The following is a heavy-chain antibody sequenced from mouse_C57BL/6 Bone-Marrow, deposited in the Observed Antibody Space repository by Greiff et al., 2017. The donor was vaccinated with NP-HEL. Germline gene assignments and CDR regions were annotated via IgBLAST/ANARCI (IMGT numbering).Heavy chain of an antibody. CDR2: IDPENGDT. D-gene: IGHD2-5*01. V-gene: IGHV14-4*01. CDR3: TTYSNLEGY. CDR1: GFNIKDDY. J-gene: IGHJ3*01. Sequence: EVQLQQSGAELVRPGASVKLSCTASGFNIKDDYMHWVKQRPEQGLEWIGWIDPENGDTEYASKFQGKATITADTSSNTAYLQLSSLTSEDTAVYYCTTYSNLEGYWGQGTLVTVSA.